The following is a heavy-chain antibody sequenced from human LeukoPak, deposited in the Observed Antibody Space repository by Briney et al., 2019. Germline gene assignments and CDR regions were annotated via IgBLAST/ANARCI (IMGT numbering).Heavy chain of an antibody. CDR1: GGSISSYY. D-gene: IGHD6-19*01. J-gene: IGHJ4*02. CDR3: ARDMSSGWSFDY. CDR2: IHTSGST. V-gene: IGHV4-4*07. Sequence: SETLSLTCTVSGGSISSYYWSWIRQPAGKGLEWIGRIHTSGSTNYNPSLKSRVTMSVDTSKNQFSLKLSSVTAADTAVYYCARDMSSGWSFDYWGQGTLVTVSS.